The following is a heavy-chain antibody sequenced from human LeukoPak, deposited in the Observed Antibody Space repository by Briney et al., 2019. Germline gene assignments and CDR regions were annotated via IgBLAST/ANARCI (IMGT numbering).Heavy chain of an antibody. CDR3: ARGDSTVTPKYFQY. CDR2: IFYSGST. D-gene: IGHD4-23*01. CDR1: GGSISSYY. V-gene: IGHV4-59*01. Sequence: PSETLCLTCAVSGGSISSYYWSWIRQPPGKGLEWIGYIFYSGSTNYNPSLKSRVTISIDTSKNQFSLKLSSVTAADTAVYYCARGDSTVTPKYFQYWGQGTLVTVSS. J-gene: IGHJ1*01.